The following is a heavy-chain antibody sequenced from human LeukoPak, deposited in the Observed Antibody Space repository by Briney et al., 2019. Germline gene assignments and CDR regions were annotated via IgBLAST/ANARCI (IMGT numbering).Heavy chain of an antibody. CDR2: IYYSGST. CDR3: ARYGGWGLYGMDV. J-gene: IGHJ6*02. V-gene: IGHV4-59*01. CDR1: GGSISSYY. Sequence: PSETLSLTCTVSGGSISSYYWSWIRQPPGKGLEWIGYIYYSGSTNYNPSLKSRVTISVDTPKNQFSLKLSSVTAADTAVYYCARYGGWGLYGMDVWGQGTTVTVSS. D-gene: IGHD7-27*01.